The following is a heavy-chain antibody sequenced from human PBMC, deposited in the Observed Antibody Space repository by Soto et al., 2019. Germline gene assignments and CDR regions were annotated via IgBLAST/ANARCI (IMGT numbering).Heavy chain of an antibody. CDR1: GYSFSDYH. J-gene: IGHJ6*02. CDR2: INPKSGGT. D-gene: IGHD2-8*01. CDR3: ASGDSKDCSNGACSFFYNHDMDV. V-gene: IGHV1-2*04. Sequence: ASVKVSCKASGYSFSDYHIHWVRQAPGQGLEWLGRINPKSGGTSTAQKFQGWVTMTTDTSISTASMELTRLTSDDTAIYYCASGDSKDCSNGACSFFYNHDMDVWGQGTTVTLSS.